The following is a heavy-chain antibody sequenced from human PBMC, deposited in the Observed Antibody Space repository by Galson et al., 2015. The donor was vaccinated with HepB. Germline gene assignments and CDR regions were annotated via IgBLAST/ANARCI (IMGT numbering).Heavy chain of an antibody. CDR3: ARASRVDY. Sequence: SLRLSCAASGFTFSDYWMNWVRQTPGKGLVWVSRINNDGSTTTYADSVKGRFTISRDNAKNTLYLQMNSLRAEDTAVYYCARASRVDYWGQGTLVIVSS. V-gene: IGHV3-74*01. J-gene: IGHJ4*02. CDR1: GFTFSDYW. CDR2: INNDGSTT.